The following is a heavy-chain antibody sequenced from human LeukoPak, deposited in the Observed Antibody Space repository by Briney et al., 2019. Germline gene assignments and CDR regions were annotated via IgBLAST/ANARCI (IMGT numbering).Heavy chain of an antibody. D-gene: IGHD5-12*01. CDR1: GFTFSSYE. Sequence: GGSLRLSCAASGFTFSSYEMNWVRQAPGKGLGWVSYISTSGSTKYYADSVKGRFTISRDNAKNSVYLQMNSLRAEDTAVYYCARRGYDPWDLDYWGQGTLVTVSS. J-gene: IGHJ4*02. CDR3: ARRGYDPWDLDY. CDR2: ISTSGSTK. V-gene: IGHV3-48*03.